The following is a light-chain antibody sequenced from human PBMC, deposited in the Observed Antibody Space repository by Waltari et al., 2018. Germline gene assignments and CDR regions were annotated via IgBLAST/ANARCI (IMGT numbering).Light chain of an antibody. CDR2: MGS. CDR1: QSLLHVDGYNY. V-gene: IGKV2-28*01. CDR3: MQPLETPWT. J-gene: IGKJ1*01. Sequence: DIVMTQSPLSLPVTPGEPASISCSSSQSLLHVDGYNYLDWYLQKPGQSPQVLSYMGSNRAAGVPDRFSGSGSGTDFTLKISRVEAEDVGVYYCMQPLETPWTFGQGTKVEIK.